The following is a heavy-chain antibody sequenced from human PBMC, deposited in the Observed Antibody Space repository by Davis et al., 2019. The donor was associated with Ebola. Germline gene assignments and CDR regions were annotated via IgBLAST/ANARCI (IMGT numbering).Heavy chain of an antibody. Sequence: SETLSLTCTVSGGSIISSSSYWGWIRQPPRKGLEWIGYIYYSGSTNYNPSLKSRVTISVDTSKNQFSLKLSSVTAADTAVYYCARHGHYGMDVWGKGTTVTVSS. CDR3: ARHGHYGMDV. CDR1: GGSIISSSSY. J-gene: IGHJ6*04. CDR2: IYYSGST. V-gene: IGHV4-61*05.